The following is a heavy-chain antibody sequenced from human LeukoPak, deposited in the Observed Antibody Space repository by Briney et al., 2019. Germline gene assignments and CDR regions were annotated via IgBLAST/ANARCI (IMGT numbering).Heavy chain of an antibody. CDR2: ISYDGSNK. CDR3: AKQASRSSSWYEGDYFDY. V-gene: IGHV3-30*18. CDR1: GFTFSSYG. J-gene: IGHJ4*02. D-gene: IGHD6-13*01. Sequence: GGSLRLSCAASGFTFSSYGMHWVRQAPGKGLEWVAVISYDGSNKYYADSVKGRFTISRDNSKNTLYLQMNSLRAEDTAVYYCAKQASRSSSWYEGDYFDYWGQGTLVTVSS.